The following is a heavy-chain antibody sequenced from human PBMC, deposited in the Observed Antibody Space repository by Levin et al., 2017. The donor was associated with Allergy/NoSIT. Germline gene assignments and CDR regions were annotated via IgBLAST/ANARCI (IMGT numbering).Heavy chain of an antibody. CDR3: TKAEDDRLDAVYSTN. D-gene: IGHD2-15*01. Sequence: GGSLRLSCSASGFNFGSYAMSWVRQAPGGGLEWVSTISDGGASTYYADSVRGRFTLSRDNSKNTVHLQMNSLRAEDTALYYCTKAEDDRLDAVYSTNWGQGTLVIVSS. CDR2: ISDGGAST. J-gene: IGHJ4*02. V-gene: IGHV3-23*01. CDR1: GFNFGSYA.